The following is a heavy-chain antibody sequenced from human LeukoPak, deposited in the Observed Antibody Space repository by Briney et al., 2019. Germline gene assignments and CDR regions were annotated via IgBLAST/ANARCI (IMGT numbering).Heavy chain of an antibody. CDR3: ARDLGKSGSYFDY. CDR2: IYSGGSA. D-gene: IGHD3-3*01. Sequence: GGSLRLSCAASGFTVSSNYMSWVRQAPGKGLEWVSVIYSGGSAYYTDSMKGRFTTSRDNSKNTLYLQMNRLRAEDTAVYYCARDLGKSGSYFDYWGQGTLVTVSS. V-gene: IGHV3-66*02. J-gene: IGHJ4*02. CDR1: GFTVSSNY.